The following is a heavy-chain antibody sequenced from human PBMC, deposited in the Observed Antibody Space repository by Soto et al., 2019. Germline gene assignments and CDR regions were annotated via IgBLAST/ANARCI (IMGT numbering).Heavy chain of an antibody. CDR3: ARGHYYGSGSYYNKDY. D-gene: IGHD3-10*01. J-gene: IGHJ4*02. CDR1: GYTFTGYY. V-gene: IGHV1-2*02. CDR2: INPNRGGT. Sequence: QVQLVQSGAEVKKPGASVKVSCKASGYTFTGYYMHWVRQAPGQGLEWMGWINPNRGGTNYAQKFQGGVTMTRDTSISTAYMELSRLRSDDTAVYYCARGHYYGSGSYYNKDYWGQGTLVTVSS.